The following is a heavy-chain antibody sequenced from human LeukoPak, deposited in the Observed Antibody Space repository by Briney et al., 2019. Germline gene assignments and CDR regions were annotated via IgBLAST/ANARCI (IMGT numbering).Heavy chain of an antibody. Sequence: GGSLRLSCAASGFTFSSYAMSWVRQAPGKGLEWVSAISGSGGSTYYADSVKGRFTISRDNSKNTLYLQMNSLGAEDTAVYYCAKARTRLALSCSSTSCYAPFDYWGQGTLVTVSS. CDR2: ISGSGGST. J-gene: IGHJ4*02. CDR3: AKARTRLALSCSSTSCYAPFDY. D-gene: IGHD2-2*01. V-gene: IGHV3-23*01. CDR1: GFTFSSYA.